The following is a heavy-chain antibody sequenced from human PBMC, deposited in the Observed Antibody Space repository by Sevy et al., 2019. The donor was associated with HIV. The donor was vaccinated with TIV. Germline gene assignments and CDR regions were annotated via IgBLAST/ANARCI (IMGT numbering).Heavy chain of an antibody. CDR2: IKSKTDGGTT. CDR1: GFTFSNAW. J-gene: IGHJ4*02. D-gene: IGHD3-16*02. CDR3: TTDLFYDYVWRSYRSKLWYFDY. V-gene: IGHV3-15*07. Sequence: GGSLRLSCAASGFTFSNAWMNWVRQAPGKGLEWVGRIKSKTDGGTTDYAAPVKGRFTISRDDSKNTVYLQMNSLKTLDTAVYYCTTDLFYDYVWRSYRSKLWYFDYWGQGTLVTVSS.